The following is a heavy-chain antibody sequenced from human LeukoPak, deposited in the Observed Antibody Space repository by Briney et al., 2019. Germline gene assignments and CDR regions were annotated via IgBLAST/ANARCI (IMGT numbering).Heavy chain of an antibody. V-gene: IGHV3-33*08. CDR3: ARAAGEMATIRY. CDR2: IRYDGRHT. Sequence: GRSLRLSCGASGFTFSSYDMHWVRRAPGKGLEWVAGIRYDGRHTYHADSVKGRFTISRDNSKNTLYLQMNSLRAEDTAVYYCARAAGEMATIRYWGQGTLVTVSS. J-gene: IGHJ4*02. CDR1: GFTFSSYD. D-gene: IGHD5-24*01.